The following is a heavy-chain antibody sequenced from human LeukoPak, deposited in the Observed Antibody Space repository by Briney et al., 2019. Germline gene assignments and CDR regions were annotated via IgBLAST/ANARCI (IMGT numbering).Heavy chain of an antibody. Sequence: SQTLSLTCTVSGGSISSGGYFWSWIRQHPGKGLEWIGYIYYSGSTNYNPSLKSRVTISVDKSKNQFSLKLSSVTAADTAVYYCARAAAARTFDIWGQGTMVTVSS. CDR3: ARAAAARTFDI. CDR1: GGSISSGGYF. V-gene: IGHV4-31*03. J-gene: IGHJ3*02. D-gene: IGHD6-25*01. CDR2: IYYSGST.